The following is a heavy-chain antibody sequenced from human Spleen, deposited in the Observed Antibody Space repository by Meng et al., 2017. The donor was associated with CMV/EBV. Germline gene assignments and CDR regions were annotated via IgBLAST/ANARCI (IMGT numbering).Heavy chain of an antibody. CDR1: GFTFSSYD. CDR2: IGTAGDT. J-gene: IGHJ4*02. V-gene: IGHV3-13*03. Sequence: GGSLRLSCAACGFTFSSYDMHWVRQATGKGLEWVSAIGTAGDTYYPGSVKGQFTISRDNAKNSLYLQMNSLRTEDTAVYYCARSTPFDYWGQGTLVTVSS. CDR3: ARSTPFDY. D-gene: IGHD2-2*01.